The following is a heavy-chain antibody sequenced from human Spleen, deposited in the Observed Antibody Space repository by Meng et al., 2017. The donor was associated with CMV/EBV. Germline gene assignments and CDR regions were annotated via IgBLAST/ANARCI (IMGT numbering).Heavy chain of an antibody. CDR1: GFTFSSSA. V-gene: IGHV3-23*04. D-gene: IGHD2-15*01. CDR3: AKGFYSLDY. CDR2: ISSSGGIT. Sequence: VQLVESGGGLVKPGGSLRLSCAASGFTFSSSAMTWVRQAPGKGLEWVSAISSSGGITYYADSVKGRFTISRDNSKNTVYLQMNSLRAEDTALYYCAKGFYSLDYWGQGTLVTVSS. J-gene: IGHJ4*02.